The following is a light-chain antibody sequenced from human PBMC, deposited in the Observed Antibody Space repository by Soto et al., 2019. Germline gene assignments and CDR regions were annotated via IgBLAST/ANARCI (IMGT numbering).Light chain of an antibody. V-gene: IGKV3-20*01. J-gene: IGKJ4*01. CDR2: GAS. CDR1: QPVFIRY. CDR3: QQFGDSLT. Sequence: ETVLTQSPGTLSLSPGERATLSCRASQPVFIRYLAWYQQKPGQAPRLLIYGASTRATGIPGRFSGSGSAKDFTLIVSRLEAEDVAVYYCQQFGDSLTFGGGTKVEI.